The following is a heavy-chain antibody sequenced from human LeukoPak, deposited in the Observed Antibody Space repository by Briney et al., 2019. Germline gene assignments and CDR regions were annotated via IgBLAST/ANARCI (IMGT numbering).Heavy chain of an antibody. V-gene: IGHV3-7*03. CDR1: GFTLSSYW. CDR2: IKQDGSER. CDR3: ARDKRADEGSKFGY. D-gene: IGHD1-26*01. J-gene: IGHJ4*02. Sequence: GGSLRLSCAASGFTLSSYWMSWVRQVPGKGLEWVANIKQDGSERHYVDSVKGRFTISRDNAKNSLYLQMNTLRAEDTAVYYCARDKRADEGSKFGYWGQGTLVTVSS.